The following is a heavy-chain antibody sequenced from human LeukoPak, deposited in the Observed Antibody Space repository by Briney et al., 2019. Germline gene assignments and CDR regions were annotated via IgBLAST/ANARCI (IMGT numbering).Heavy chain of an antibody. J-gene: IGHJ5*02. CDR2: IYYSGST. V-gene: IGHV4-39*07. D-gene: IGHD6-13*01. CDR3: ASDPGRIAAAGKTWFDP. CDR1: GGSISSSSYY. Sequence: PSETLSLTCTVSGGSISSSSYYWGWIRQPPGKGLEWIGSIYYSGSTYYNPSLKSRVTISVDTSKNQFSLKLSSVTAADTAVYYCASDPGRIAAAGKTWFDPWGQGTLVTVSS.